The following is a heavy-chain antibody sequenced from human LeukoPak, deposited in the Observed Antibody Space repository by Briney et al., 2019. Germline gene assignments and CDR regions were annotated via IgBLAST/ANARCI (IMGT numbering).Heavy chain of an antibody. Sequence: ASVKVSCKASGCTFTGYYMHWVRQAPGQGLEWMGRINPNSGGTNYAQKFQGRVTMTRDTSISTAYMELSRLRSDDTAVYYCAIGLGCTITSCYTVPSWGQRTLVTVSS. V-gene: IGHV1-2*06. J-gene: IGHJ5*02. CDR1: GCTFTGYY. D-gene: IGHD2-2*02. CDR3: AIGLGCTITSCYTVPS. CDR2: INPNSGGT.